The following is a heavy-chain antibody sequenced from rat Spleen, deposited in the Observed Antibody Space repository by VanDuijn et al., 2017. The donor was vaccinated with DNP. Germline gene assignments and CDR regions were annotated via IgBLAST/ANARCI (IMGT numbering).Heavy chain of an antibody. CDR2: VNMGSGGT. V-gene: IGHV1-43*01. Sequence: QIQLQQSGAELAKPGSSVKISCKASGNAFITNYFGWIKQTTGQGLDYIGYVNMGSGGTNNNEKFKGKATLTVDKSSSTAFMQLSSLTPDDSAVYYCARGGNGIWFAHWGQGVMVTVSS. D-gene: IGHD4-6*01. CDR3: ARGGNGIWFAH. CDR1: GNAFITNY. J-gene: IGHJ2*01.